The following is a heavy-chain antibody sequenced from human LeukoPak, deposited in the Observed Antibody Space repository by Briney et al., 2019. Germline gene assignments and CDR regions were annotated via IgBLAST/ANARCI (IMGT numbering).Heavy chain of an antibody. J-gene: IGHJ5*02. CDR1: GFTFSSYA. CDR3: TRLSRYCTNGVCYSDWFDP. Sequence: GGSLRLSCAASGFTFSSYAMSWVRQAPGKGLEWVSAISGSGGSTYYADSVKGRFTISRDNSKNTLYLQMNSLRAEDTAVYYCTRLSRYCTNGVCYSDWFDPWGQGTLVTVSS. CDR2: ISGSGGST. V-gene: IGHV3-23*01. D-gene: IGHD2-8*01.